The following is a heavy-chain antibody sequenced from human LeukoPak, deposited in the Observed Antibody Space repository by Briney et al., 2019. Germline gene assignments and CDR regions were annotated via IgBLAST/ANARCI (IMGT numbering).Heavy chain of an antibody. Sequence: GGSLRLSCAASGFTFSSYAMHWVRQAPGKGLEYVSAISSNGGSTYYANSVKGRFTISRDNAKNSLSLQMNSLRVEDTAVYYCARMDIGLVRDWGQGTLVTVSS. CDR2: ISSNGGST. CDR1: GFTFSSYA. V-gene: IGHV3-64*01. J-gene: IGHJ4*02. D-gene: IGHD3-10*01. CDR3: ARMDIGLVRD.